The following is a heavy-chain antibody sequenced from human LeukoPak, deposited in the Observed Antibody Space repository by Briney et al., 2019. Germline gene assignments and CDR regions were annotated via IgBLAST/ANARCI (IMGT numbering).Heavy chain of an antibody. CDR2: INHSGST. Sequence: SETLSLTCAVYGGSFSGYYWSWIRQPPGKGLEWIEEINHSGSTNYNPSLKSRVTISVDTSKNQFSLKLSSVTAADTAVYYCARLRYYYGSGSYYNHYYYGMDVWGKGTTVTVSS. CDR1: GGSFSGYY. V-gene: IGHV4-34*01. D-gene: IGHD3-10*01. CDR3: ARLRYYYGSGSYYNHYYYGMDV. J-gene: IGHJ6*04.